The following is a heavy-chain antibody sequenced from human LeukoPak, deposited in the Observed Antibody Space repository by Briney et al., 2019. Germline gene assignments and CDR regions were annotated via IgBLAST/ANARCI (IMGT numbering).Heavy chain of an antibody. V-gene: IGHV4-39*07. CDR3: ARARKYSSGWSGPQHFHY. CDR2: IYYSGST. D-gene: IGHD6-19*01. CDR1: GGSISSSSYY. Sequence: PSETLSLTCTVSGGSISSSSYYWGWIRQPPGKGLEWIGYIYYSGSTSYKPSLKSRVTISIDTSKNQFSLKLTSVTAADTAVYYCARARKYSSGWSGPQHFHYWGQGTLVTVSS. J-gene: IGHJ4*02.